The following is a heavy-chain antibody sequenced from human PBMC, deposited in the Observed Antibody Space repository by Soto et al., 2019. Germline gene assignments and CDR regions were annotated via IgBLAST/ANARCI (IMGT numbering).Heavy chain of an antibody. J-gene: IGHJ5*02. CDR3: TAAVWGWFDP. CDR1: GSTFSDVW. V-gene: IGHV3-15*01. Sequence: EMQLVESGGGLVEPGGSLRLSCEASGSTFSDVWMTWVRQAPGKGLEWVGRIKKKTDGGTTHYAASVKGRFTISRDDSKSTLYLQRNSLKIEDTAMYYCTAAVWGWFDPWGQGTLVTVSS. D-gene: IGHD3-16*01. CDR2: IKKKTDGGTT.